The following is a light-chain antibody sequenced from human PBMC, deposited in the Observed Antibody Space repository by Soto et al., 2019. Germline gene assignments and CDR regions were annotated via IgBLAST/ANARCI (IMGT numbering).Light chain of an antibody. CDR2: GAS. CDR1: QGISSF. CDR3: QQLNSFPIA. Sequence: IPLTQSPSSLSASVGDRVTITFRASQGISSFLAWYQQKPGRAPKLLIYGASTLQSGLPSRFSGSGSGTDFTLTISSLQPEDFATYYCQQLNSFPIAFGPGTKVEIQ. V-gene: IGKV1-9*01. J-gene: IGKJ3*01.